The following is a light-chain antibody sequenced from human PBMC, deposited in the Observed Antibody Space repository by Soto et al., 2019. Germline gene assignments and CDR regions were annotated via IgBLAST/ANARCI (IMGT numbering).Light chain of an antibody. CDR1: SSDVGLYDY. CDR2: AVS. CDR3: SSYTSDSSYV. Sequence: QSVLTQPASVSGSPGQSITISCTGTSSDVGLYDYVSWYQQHPGKAPQLMIYAVSNRPSGVSNRFSASKSGNTASLFISGLQAEDETDYYYSSYTSDSSYVFGSGTKVTVL. J-gene: IGLJ1*01. V-gene: IGLV2-14*01.